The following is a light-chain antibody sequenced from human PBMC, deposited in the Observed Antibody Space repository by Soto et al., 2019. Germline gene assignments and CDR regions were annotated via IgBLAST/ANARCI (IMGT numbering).Light chain of an antibody. CDR3: GTWENSLSAGV. CDR1: SSNIGNRF. V-gene: IGLV1-51*02. Sequence: QSVLTQPPSVSAAPGQKVPISCSGSSSNIGNRFVSWYQQLPGTAPTLLIYENHKRPSGIPDRFSASKSGTSATLGITGLPTGDEADYYCGTWENSLSAGVFGGGTKLTVL. J-gene: IGLJ3*02. CDR2: ENH.